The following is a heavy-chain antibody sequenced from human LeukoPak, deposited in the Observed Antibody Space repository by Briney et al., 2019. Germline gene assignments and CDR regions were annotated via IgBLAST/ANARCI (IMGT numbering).Heavy chain of an antibody. J-gene: IGHJ4*02. V-gene: IGHV4-59*01. CDR2: IDYSGST. D-gene: IGHD3-10*01. CDR3: ARVGSRSSHKY. CDR1: VGSITSYH. Sequence: SETLSLTCTVSVGSITSYHWSCIRQPPGKGLECLGYIDYSGSTNYNPSLKSRVTISVDTSKNQFFLKLNSVTGADTAMYYCARVGSRSSHKYWGQGTLVTVSS.